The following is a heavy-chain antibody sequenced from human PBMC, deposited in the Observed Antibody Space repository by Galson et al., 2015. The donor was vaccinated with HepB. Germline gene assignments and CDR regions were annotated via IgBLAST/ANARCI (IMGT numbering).Heavy chain of an antibody. V-gene: IGHV3-66*03. CDR2: LYSRGRT. D-gene: IGHD6-19*01. Sequence: SLILSCAASGFTVSSNFMSWVRQAPGHGLEWLSVLYSRGRTFYADSVKGRFTISRDNSNNTLYLEMNSLRAEDTAVYYCAREGYNNGYYILSYFDLWGRGTVVTVSS. CDR3: AREGYNNGYYILSYFDL. CDR1: GFTVSSNF. J-gene: IGHJ2*01.